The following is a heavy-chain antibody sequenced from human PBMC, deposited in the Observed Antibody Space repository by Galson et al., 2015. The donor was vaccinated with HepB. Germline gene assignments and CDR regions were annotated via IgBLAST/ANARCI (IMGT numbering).Heavy chain of an antibody. CDR3: TRASLVAVETAYWYFDL. J-gene: IGHJ2*01. V-gene: IGHV3-11*06. CDR1: GFTFSDYY. D-gene: IGHD6-19*01. CDR2: IGSSSSYT. Sequence: SLRLSCAASGFTFSDYYMSWIRQAPGKGLEWVSYIGSSSSYTNYADSLKGRFTISRDNAKNSLYLQMNSLRAEDTAVYYCTRASLVAVETAYWYFDLWGRGTLVTVSS.